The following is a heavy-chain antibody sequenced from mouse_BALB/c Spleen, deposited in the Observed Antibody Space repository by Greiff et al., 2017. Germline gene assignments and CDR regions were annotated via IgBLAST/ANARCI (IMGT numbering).Heavy chain of an antibody. V-gene: IGHV3-8*02. J-gene: IGHJ3*01. CDR3: ARGAYYGNYRAFAY. CDR2: ISYSGST. Sequence: VQLKESGPSLVKPSQTLSLSCSVTGDSITSGYWNWIRKFPGNKLEYMGYISYSGSTYYNPSLKSRISITRDTSKNQYYLQLNSVTTEDTATYYCARGAYYGNYRAFAYWGQGTLVTVSA. D-gene: IGHD2-10*01. CDR1: GDSITSGY.